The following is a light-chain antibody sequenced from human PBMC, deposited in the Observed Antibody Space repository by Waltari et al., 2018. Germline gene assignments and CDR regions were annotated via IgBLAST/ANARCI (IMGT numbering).Light chain of an antibody. V-gene: IGKV1-17*01. CDR1: QDIRTS. Sequence: DIQMTQSPSSLSASVGDRVTITCRASQDIRTSLAWYQQKPGRAPKLLIYGTSTLQSGVPSRFSDSGSGTYFSLTISSLQPEDFATYSCQQHNSNPWTFGQGTRVEI. CDR2: GTS. J-gene: IGKJ1*01. CDR3: QQHNSNPWT.